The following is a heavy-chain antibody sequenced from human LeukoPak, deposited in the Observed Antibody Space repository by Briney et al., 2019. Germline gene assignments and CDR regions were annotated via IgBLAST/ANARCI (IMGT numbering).Heavy chain of an antibody. CDR2: IYTSGST. CDR1: GGSISSYY. V-gene: IGHV4-4*07. J-gene: IGHJ3*02. D-gene: IGHD3-22*01. Sequence: PSETLSLTCTVSGGSISSYYWSWIRQPAGKGLEWIGRIYTSGSTNYNPSLKSRVTMSVDTSKNQFSLKLSSVTAADTAVYYCARLGSYYYDSSGYWKKGAFDIWGQGTMVAVSS. CDR3: ARLGSYYYDSSGYWKKGAFDI.